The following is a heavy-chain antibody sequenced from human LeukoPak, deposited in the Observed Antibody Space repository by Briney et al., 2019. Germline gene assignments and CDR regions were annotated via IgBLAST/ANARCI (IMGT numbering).Heavy chain of an antibody. V-gene: IGHV4-59*08. CDR2: MYYSSNT. CDR1: GGSISSSY. Sequence: KASEAQSLTCTVSGGSISSSYWSWIRQPPGKGLEWIGYMYYSSNTNYNTSLKSRVAMSIDTSKNQFSLKLSSVTAADTAIYYCVRLKPVAILDYWGQGTLVTVSP. D-gene: IGHD5-12*01. J-gene: IGHJ4*02. CDR3: VRLKPVAILDY.